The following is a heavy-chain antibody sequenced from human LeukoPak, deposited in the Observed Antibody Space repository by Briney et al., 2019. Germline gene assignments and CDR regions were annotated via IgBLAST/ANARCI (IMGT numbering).Heavy chain of an antibody. CDR3: ARAPLPAAAGPFDY. V-gene: IGHV1-2*02. CDR1: GYTFTGYY. D-gene: IGHD6-13*01. CDR2: INPKSGDT. J-gene: IGHJ4*02. Sequence: ASVKVSCKASGYTFTGYYMHWVRQAPGQGPEWMGWINPKSGDTNYAQKFQGRVTMTRDTSISTVYMELTNLRADDTAVYYCARAPLPAAAGPFDYWGQGTPVTVSS.